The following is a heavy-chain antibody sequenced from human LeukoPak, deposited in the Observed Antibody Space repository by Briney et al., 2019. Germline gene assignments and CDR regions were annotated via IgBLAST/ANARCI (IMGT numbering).Heavy chain of an antibody. CDR2: ISSSSSCI. J-gene: IGHJ3*02. CDR3: MGAFDI. CDR1: GFTFSSYS. V-gene: IGHV3-21*01. Sequence: GGSLRLSCAATGFTFSSYSMNWARQAPGKGLEWVSSISSSSSCIYYADSVKGRFTISRDNAKNSLYLQMNSLRAEDTAVYYCMGAFDIWGQGTMVTVSS.